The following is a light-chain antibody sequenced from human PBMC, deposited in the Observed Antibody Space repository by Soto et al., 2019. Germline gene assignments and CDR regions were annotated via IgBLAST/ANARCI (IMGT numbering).Light chain of an antibody. V-gene: IGKV3-15*01. CDR3: QQHGQWLIN. CDR2: GAF. CDR1: QSVSISN. J-gene: IGKJ5*01. Sequence: THARGTFYLSPGEIATLSCSSSQSVSISNLAWYQQKPGQAHRLLIYGAFTRATGIQARFSGSGSGKEFTLTISSLQPEDFATYYCQQHGQWLINFGQGTRLEIK.